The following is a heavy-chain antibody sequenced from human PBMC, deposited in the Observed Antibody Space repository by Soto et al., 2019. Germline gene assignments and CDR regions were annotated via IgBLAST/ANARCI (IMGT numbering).Heavy chain of an antibody. CDR1: GGSISSSNW. V-gene: IGHV4-4*02. CDR3: ARINYDILTGYYLYYFDY. CDR2: IYHSGST. D-gene: IGHD3-9*01. Sequence: PSETLSLTCAVSGGSISSSNWWSWVRQPPGKGLEWIGEIYHSGSTNYNPSLKSRVTISVDKSKNQFSLKLSSVTAADTAVYYCARINYDILTGYYLYYFDYWGQGTLVTVSS. J-gene: IGHJ4*02.